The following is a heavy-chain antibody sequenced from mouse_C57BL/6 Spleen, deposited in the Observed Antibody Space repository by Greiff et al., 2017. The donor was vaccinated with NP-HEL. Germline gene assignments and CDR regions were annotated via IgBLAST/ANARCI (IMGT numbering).Heavy chain of an antibody. D-gene: IGHD1-1*01. Sequence: QVQLKESGPELVKPGASVKISCKASGYAFSSSWMNWVKQRPGKGLEWIGRIYPGDGDTNYNGKFTGKATLTADKSSSTAYMQLSSLTSEDSAVYFCARSGRYYGSHFDYWGQGTTLTVSS. CDR2: IYPGDGDT. J-gene: IGHJ2*01. V-gene: IGHV1-82*01. CDR3: ARSGRYYGSHFDY. CDR1: GYAFSSSW.